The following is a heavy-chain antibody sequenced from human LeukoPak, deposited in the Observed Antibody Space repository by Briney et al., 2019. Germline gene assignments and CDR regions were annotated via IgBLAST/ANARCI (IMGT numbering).Heavy chain of an antibody. CDR3: ARDRRFCSTCYFCN. CDR1: GFTVSRNY. D-gene: IGHD6-13*01. CDR2: IYSSGDN. J-gene: IGHJ4*03. V-gene: IGHV3-53*01. Sequence: GGSLSLSRAVSGFTVSRNYMSWVRQAPGRGLEWVSIIYSSGDNYYADSVKGRFTISRDNSNNTLYLQMNNLRAEDSAVYFCARDRRFCSTCYFCNWGQGTMVTVSS.